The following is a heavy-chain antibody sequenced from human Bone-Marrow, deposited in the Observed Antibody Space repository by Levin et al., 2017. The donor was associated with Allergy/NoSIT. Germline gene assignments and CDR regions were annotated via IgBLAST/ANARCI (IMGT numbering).Heavy chain of an antibody. CDR1: GFTFSSYE. D-gene: IGHD3-3*01. V-gene: IGHV3-48*03. J-gene: IGHJ5*02. Sequence: LSLTCAASGFTFSSYEMNWVRQAPGKGLEWVSYISSSGSTIYYADSVKGRFTISRDNAKNSLYLQMNSLRAEDTAVYYCARVYDFWSGQRWFDPWGQGTLVTVSS. CDR3: ARVYDFWSGQRWFDP. CDR2: ISSSGSTI.